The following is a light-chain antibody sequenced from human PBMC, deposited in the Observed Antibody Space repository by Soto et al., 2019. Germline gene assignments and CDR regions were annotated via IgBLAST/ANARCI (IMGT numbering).Light chain of an antibody. V-gene: IGLV2-11*01. CDR2: DVS. CDR1: SSDFGGYNY. CDR3: CSYAGSFYV. J-gene: IGLJ1*01. Sequence: QSALTQSRSVSGSPGQTVTISCTGTSSDFGGYNYVSWYQQHPGKAPKLMIYDVSERPSGVPDRFSGSKSGNTASLTISGLQAEDEANYYCCSYAGSFYVFGSGTKITVL.